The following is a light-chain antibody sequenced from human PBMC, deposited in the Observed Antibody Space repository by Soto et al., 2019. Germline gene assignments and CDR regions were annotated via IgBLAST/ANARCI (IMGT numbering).Light chain of an antibody. CDR3: MQALQTPPT. V-gene: IGKV2-28*01. CDR2: LGS. J-gene: IGKJ2*01. Sequence: DIVMTQSPLSLPVTPGEPASISCRSSQSLLHSNGYNYLDWYLQKPGQSPQLLIYLGSSRASGVPDRFSGSGSGTDFTLKISRVEAEDVGVYYSMQALQTPPTFGQGTKLEIK. CDR1: QSLLHSNGYNY.